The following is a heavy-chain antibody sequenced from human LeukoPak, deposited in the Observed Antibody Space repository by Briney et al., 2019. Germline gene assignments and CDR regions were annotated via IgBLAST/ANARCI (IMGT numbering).Heavy chain of an antibody. V-gene: IGHV3-74*01. CDR2: INGDGRST. CDR1: GFTFSTYW. Sequence: GGSLRLSCAASGFTFSTYWMRWVRQVPGKGLVWVSRINGDGRSTNYAGSVKGRFTISRDNARNTLYMQMNSLRAEDTAVYYCAGDPPNDSGVGFDMWGQGTMVTVSS. CDR3: AGDPPNDSGVGFDM. D-gene: IGHD2-15*01. J-gene: IGHJ3*02.